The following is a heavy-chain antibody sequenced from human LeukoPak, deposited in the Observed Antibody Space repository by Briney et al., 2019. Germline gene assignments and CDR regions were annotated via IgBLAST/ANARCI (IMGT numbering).Heavy chain of an antibody. V-gene: IGHV3-23*01. CDR3: AKQDILTGYIFFDY. D-gene: IGHD3-9*01. CDR1: GFTFGSYA. J-gene: IGHJ4*02. CDR2: ISGSGGST. Sequence: GGSLRLSCAASGFTFGSYAMSWVRQAPGKGVEWGSAISGSGGSTYYADSVKGRFTISRDNSKNTLYLQMNSLRAEDTAVYYCAKQDILTGYIFFDYWGQGTLVTVSS.